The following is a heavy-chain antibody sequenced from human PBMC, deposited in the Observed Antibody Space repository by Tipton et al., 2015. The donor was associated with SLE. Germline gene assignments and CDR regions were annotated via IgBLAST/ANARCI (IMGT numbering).Heavy chain of an antibody. CDR2: IYYSGST. J-gene: IGHJ2*01. Sequence: TLSLTCTVSGGSISSGSYYWSWIRQPPGKGLEWIGYIYYSGSTNYNPSLKSRVTISVDTSKNQFSLKLSSVTAADTAVYYCASAHPSYWYFDLWGRGTLVTVSS. V-gene: IGHV4-61*01. CDR1: GGSISSGSYY. CDR3: ASAHPSYWYFDL.